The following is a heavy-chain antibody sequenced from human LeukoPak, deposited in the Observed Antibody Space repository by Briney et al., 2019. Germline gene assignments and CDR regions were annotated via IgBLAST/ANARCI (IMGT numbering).Heavy chain of an antibody. D-gene: IGHD5-24*01. CDR2: IYYSGST. J-gene: IGHJ4*02. V-gene: IGHV4-59*11. CDR1: GGSISSHY. CDR3: ARLRDGYNFRGSFDY. Sequence: PSETLSLTCTVSGGSISSHYWCWIRQPPGKGLEWIGYIYYSGSTNYNPSLKSRDTISVDTSKNQFSLKLSSVIAADTAVYYCARLRDGYNFRGSFDYWGQGTLVTVSS.